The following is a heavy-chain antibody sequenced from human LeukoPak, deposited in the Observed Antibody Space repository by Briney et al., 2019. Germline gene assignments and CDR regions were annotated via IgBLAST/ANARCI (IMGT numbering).Heavy chain of an antibody. Sequence: GASVRVSCKTSGFTFTDYYLNWVRQAPGQGLQWMGWIRPNTGDTNFAQEFQGRVTVTRDTSISTVYMELSSLRSDDSAVYYCARTKFVTTIPAAMGTLDPWGQGTLVIVSS. CDR3: ARTKFVTTIPAAMGTLDP. CDR2: IRPNTGDT. CDR1: GFTFTDYY. J-gene: IGHJ5*02. D-gene: IGHD2-2*01. V-gene: IGHV1-2*02.